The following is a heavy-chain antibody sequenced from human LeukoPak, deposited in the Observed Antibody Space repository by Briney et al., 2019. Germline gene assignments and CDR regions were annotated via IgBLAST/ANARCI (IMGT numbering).Heavy chain of an antibody. Sequence: PSETLSLTCTVSGGSLSSYYWNWLRQSPGKGLEWIGYIYYSGSTNYNPSLKSRVTISVDTSKHQVSLKLNSVTAADTAVYFCARGARGYSYGPFDYWVQGTLVNVSS. CDR2: IYYSGST. D-gene: IGHD5-18*01. CDR1: GGSLSSYY. J-gene: IGHJ4*02. CDR3: ARGARGYSYGPFDY. V-gene: IGHV4-59*01.